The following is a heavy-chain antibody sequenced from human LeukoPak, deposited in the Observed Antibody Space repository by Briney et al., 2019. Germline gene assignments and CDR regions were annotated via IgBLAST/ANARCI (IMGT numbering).Heavy chain of an antibody. CDR3: ARIRISSTSQNYFDP. CDR1: GGTLTSGGYS. V-gene: IGHV4-30-4*07. Sequence: SQTLSLTCAVSGGTLTSGGYSWSWIRQSPGKALEWIGYIYYSGSAYYNPSLKSRVDISFDTSQNQFSLGMTSVTAADSAIYFCARIRISSTSQNYFDPWGQGTLVTVSS. J-gene: IGHJ5*02. D-gene: IGHD2-2*01. CDR2: IYYSGSA.